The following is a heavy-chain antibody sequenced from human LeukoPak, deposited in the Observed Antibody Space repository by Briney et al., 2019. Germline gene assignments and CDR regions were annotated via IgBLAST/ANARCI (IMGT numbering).Heavy chain of an antibody. J-gene: IGHJ5*02. CDR2: INTNTGNP. CDR1: GYTLTELS. V-gene: IGHV7-4-1*02. CDR3: ARERLYGSGSYYWFDP. D-gene: IGHD3-10*01. Sequence: ASVKVSCKVSGYTLTELSMHWVRQAPGKGLEWMGWINTNTGNPTYAQGFTGRFVFSLDTSVSTAYLQISSLKAEDTAVYYCARERLYGSGSYYWFDPWGQGTLVTVSS.